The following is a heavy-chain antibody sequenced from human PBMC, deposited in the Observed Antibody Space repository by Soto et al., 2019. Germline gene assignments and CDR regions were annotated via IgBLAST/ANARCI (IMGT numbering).Heavy chain of an antibody. D-gene: IGHD1-26*01. CDR2: INHSGGT. CDR3: ARLRWEQPWVFDY. V-gene: IGHV4-34*01. J-gene: IGHJ4*02. CDR1: GGSFSGYY. Sequence: SETLSLTCAVYGGSFSGYYWSWIRQPPVKGLEWIGEINHSGGTNYNPPLKSRVTISVDTSKNQFSLKLSSVTAADTAVFYCARLRWEQPWVFDYWGQGTLVIVSS.